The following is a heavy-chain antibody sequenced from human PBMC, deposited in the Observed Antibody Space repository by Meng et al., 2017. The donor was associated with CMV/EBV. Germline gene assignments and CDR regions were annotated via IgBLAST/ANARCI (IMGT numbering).Heavy chain of an antibody. J-gene: IGHJ6*02. CDR3: ATVRPAYYYYGMDV. Sequence: ASVPVSCKVSGYTLTELSMHWVRQAPGKGLEWMGGFDPEDGETIYAQKFQGRVTMTEDTSTDTAYMELSSLRSEDTAVYYCATVRPAYYYYGMDVWGQGTTVTVSS. CDR1: GYTLTELS. D-gene: IGHD2-2*01. CDR2: FDPEDGET. V-gene: IGHV1-24*01.